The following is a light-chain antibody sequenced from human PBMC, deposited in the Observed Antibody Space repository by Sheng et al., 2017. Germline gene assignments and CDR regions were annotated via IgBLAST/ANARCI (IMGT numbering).Light chain of an antibody. Sequence: DIQMTQSPSTLSASVGDRVTITCRASQSIGTWLAWYQQKPGKAPKLLMYQASTLESGVPSRFSGSGSGTEFTLTISSLQPDDFATYYCQQYNSYPLTFGGGTKVEIK. CDR3: QQYNSYPLT. J-gene: IGKJ4*01. CDR2: QAS. CDR1: QSIGTW. V-gene: IGKV1-5*03.